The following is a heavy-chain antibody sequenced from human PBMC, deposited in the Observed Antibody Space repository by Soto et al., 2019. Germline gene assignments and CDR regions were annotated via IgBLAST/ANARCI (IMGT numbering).Heavy chain of an antibody. J-gene: IGHJ4*02. V-gene: IGHV3-7*01. CDR2: IKQDGSEK. Sequence: GGSLRRSCAASGFTFSSVWMSWVRQAAGKGLEWVANIKQDGSEKYYVDSVKGRFTISRDNAKNSLYLQMNSLRAEDTAVYYCARVIGLYCSGGSCPDYYFDYWGQGT. D-gene: IGHD2-15*01. CDR3: ARVIGLYCSGGSCPDYYFDY. CDR1: GFTFSSVW.